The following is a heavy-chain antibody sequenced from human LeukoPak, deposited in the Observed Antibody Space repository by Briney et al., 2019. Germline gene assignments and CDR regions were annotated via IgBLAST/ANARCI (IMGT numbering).Heavy chain of an antibody. CDR2: IYYSGST. Sequence: SEALSLTCTVSGGSISSCGYYWSWIRRHPGEGLEWIGYIYYSGSTYYNPSLKSRVTISVDTSKNQISLKLSSVTAADTAVYYCARTTSGKQLWGYWFDPWGQGTLVTVSS. CDR3: ARTTSGKQLWGYWFDP. D-gene: IGHD5-18*01. CDR1: GGSISSCGYY. J-gene: IGHJ5*02. V-gene: IGHV4-31*03.